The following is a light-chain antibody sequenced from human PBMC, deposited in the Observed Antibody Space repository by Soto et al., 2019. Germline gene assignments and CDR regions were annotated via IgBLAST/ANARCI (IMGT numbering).Light chain of an antibody. Sequence: DGQMTQSPCSLSASVGDRVTVNCRTSQSISNHLNWYQQKPGEAPKLLIYGSSSLHYGVPSRFSGSGSGSAFNLTISSLQTEDSATYDCQQRFTATITVRPWTRLETK. CDR3: QQRFTATIT. J-gene: IGKJ5*01. CDR1: QSISNH. V-gene: IGKV1-39*01. CDR2: GSS.